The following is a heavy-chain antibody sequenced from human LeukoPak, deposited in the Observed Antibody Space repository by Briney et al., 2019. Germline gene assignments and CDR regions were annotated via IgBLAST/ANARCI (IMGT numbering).Heavy chain of an antibody. CDR3: ARGSRGSSTFSYYYYMDV. D-gene: IGHD6-6*01. J-gene: IGHJ6*03. CDR2: IYSGGYT. CDR1: GFTVSSNY. Sequence: GGSLRLSCKVSGFTVSSNYMSWVRQAPGKGLEWVSIIYSGGYTHYAASVKCRFAISRDSPKNTLYLQMNSLRAEDTAVYYCARGSRGSSTFSYYYYMDVWGKGTTVTVSS. V-gene: IGHV3-66*01.